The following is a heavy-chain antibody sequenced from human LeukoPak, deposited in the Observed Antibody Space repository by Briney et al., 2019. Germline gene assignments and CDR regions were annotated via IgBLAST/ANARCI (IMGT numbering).Heavy chain of an antibody. CDR3: ARGRGVRGLDY. V-gene: IGHV4-59*06. D-gene: IGHD3-10*01. CDR2: IYYSGST. CDR1: GGSISSYY. J-gene: IGHJ4*02. Sequence: SETLSLTCTVSGGSISSYYWSWIRQPPGKGLEWIGYIYYSGSTYYNPSLKSRVSISVDTSKNQFSLKLSSVTAADTAVYYCARGRGVRGLDYWGQGTLVTVSS.